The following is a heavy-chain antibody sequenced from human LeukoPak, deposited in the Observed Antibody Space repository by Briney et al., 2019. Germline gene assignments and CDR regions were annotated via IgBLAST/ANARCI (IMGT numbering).Heavy chain of an antibody. V-gene: IGHV3-30*02. Sequence: PGGSLRLSCAASGFSFRNYGMHWVRQAPGKGLDWVAFIVNVGSDKYYADSVKGRFTISRDNSKNTLYLQMNSLRAEDTAVYYCATDNNVNPNWFDPWGQGTLVNASS. CDR3: ATDNNVNPNWFDP. J-gene: IGHJ5*02. D-gene: IGHD1-14*01. CDR2: IVNVGSDK. CDR1: GFSFRNYG.